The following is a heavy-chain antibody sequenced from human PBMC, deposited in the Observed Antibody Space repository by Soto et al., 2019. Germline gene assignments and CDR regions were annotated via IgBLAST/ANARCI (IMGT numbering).Heavy chain of an antibody. CDR3: ARSVVVPAANWFDP. J-gene: IGHJ5*02. CDR2: TNAGNGNT. D-gene: IGHD2-2*01. V-gene: IGHV1-3*01. Sequence: ASVKVSCKASGYTFTSYAMHWVRQAPGQRLEWMGWTNAGNGNTKYSQKFQGRVTITRDTSASTAYMELSSLRSEDTAVYYCARSVVVPAANWFDPWGQGTLVTVSS. CDR1: GYTFTSYA.